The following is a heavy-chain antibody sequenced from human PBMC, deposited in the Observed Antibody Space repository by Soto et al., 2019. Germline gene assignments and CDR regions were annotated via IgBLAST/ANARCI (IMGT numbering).Heavy chain of an antibody. V-gene: IGHV4-30-4*01. Sequence: PSETLSLTCTVSGGSISSGDYYWSWIRQPPGKGLEWIGYIYYSGSTYYNPSLKSRVTISVDTSKNQFSLKLSSVTAADTAVYYCALSEQLASSFDYWGQGTQVTVSS. CDR1: GGSISSGDYY. CDR3: ALSEQLASSFDY. J-gene: IGHJ4*02. D-gene: IGHD6-6*01. CDR2: IYYSGST.